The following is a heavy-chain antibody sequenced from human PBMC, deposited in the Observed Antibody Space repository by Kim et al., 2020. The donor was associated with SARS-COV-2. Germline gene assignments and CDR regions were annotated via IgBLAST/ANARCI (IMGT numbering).Heavy chain of an antibody. CDR3: ARKNYFDY. Sequence: GTTSYTPSLKSRVTISVDTSKSQFSLNLTSVTAADTAVYYCARKNYFDYWGQGTLVTVSS. V-gene: IGHV4-30-2*04. CDR2: GTT. J-gene: IGHJ4*02.